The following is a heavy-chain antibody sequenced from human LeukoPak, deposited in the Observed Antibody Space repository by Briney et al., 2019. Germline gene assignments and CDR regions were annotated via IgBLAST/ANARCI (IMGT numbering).Heavy chain of an antibody. CDR2: ISSSGDNT. D-gene: IGHD5-12*01. V-gene: IGHV3-64*01. J-gene: IGHJ4*02. Sequence: GGSLRLSCAASGFIIRNYAMHWVRQAPGKGLEYVSAISSSGDNTYYGNSVRGRFTISRDNSKNTLFLQMGSLRVEDTAVYYCVREERGLAIDYWGQGTLVTVSS. CDR3: VREERGLAIDY. CDR1: GFIIRNYA.